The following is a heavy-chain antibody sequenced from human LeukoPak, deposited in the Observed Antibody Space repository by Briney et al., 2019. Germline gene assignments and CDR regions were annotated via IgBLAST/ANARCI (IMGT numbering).Heavy chain of an antibody. CDR2: IYTSGST. D-gene: IGHD3-22*01. J-gene: IGHJ5*02. CDR1: GGSISSGSYY. CDR3: ARGHDQRGLRITMSWFDP. Sequence: SQTLSLTCTVSGGSISSGSYYWSWIRQPAGKGLEWIGRIYTSGSTNYNPSLKSRVTISVDTSKNQFSLKLSSVTAADTAVYYCARGHDQRGLRITMSWFDPWGQGTLVTVSS. V-gene: IGHV4-61*02.